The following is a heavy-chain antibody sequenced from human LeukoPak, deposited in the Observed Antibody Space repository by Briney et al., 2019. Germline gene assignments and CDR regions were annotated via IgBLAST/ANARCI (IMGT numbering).Heavy chain of an antibody. CDR1: GFTFSSYT. Sequence: HTGGSLRLSCTASGFTFSSYTMSWVRQAPGKGLKWVSTITTGGPNTYYADSVKGRFTISRDNSKNTLYLQMNSLRAEDTAVYYCARAPIMITFGGVIDHFDYWGQGTLVTVSS. D-gene: IGHD3-16*02. CDR3: ARAPIMITFGGVIDHFDY. J-gene: IGHJ4*02. CDR2: ITTGGPNT. V-gene: IGHV3-23*01.